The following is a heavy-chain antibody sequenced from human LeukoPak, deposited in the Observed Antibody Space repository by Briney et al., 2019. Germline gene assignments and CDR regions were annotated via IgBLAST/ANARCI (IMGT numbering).Heavy chain of an antibody. D-gene: IGHD6-19*01. CDR3: AKPIVTPYSSGWYGFDY. CDR2: ISASGGST. Sequence: PGGSLRLSCAASGFTFNNYAMSWVRQAPGKGLEWVSAISASGGSTYYADSVKGRFTISRDNSKNTLYLQMNSLRAEDTAVYYCAKPIVTPYSSGWYGFDYWGQGTLVTVSS. CDR1: GFTFNNYA. V-gene: IGHV3-23*01. J-gene: IGHJ4*02.